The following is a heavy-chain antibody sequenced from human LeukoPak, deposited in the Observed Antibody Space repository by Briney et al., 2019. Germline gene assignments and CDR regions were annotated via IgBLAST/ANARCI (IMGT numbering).Heavy chain of an antibody. J-gene: IGHJ4*02. Sequence: GGSLRLSCAASEFTFSSYSMNWVRQAPGNGLEWVSSISSSSRYLYYADSVKGRFTISRDNAKNSLYLQMNSLRAEDTAVYYCARDHWDILTGYYIDYWGQGTLVTVSS. V-gene: IGHV3-21*01. CDR3: ARDHWDILTGYYIDY. D-gene: IGHD3-9*01. CDR2: ISSSSRYL. CDR1: EFTFSSYS.